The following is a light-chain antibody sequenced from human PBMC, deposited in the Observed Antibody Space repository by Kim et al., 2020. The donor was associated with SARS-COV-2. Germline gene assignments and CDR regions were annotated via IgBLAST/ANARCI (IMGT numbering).Light chain of an antibody. V-gene: IGLV2-11*01. Sequence: SSLPPPLSLSLSPGASVPISCPGTSSDVGGYNYVSWYQQHPGQAPKFMIYDVSKRPSGVPARFSGSKSGPTASLPLSGLQAEAEADYYCCSYAGSHTRVFGGGTQLTGL. CDR2: DVS. J-gene: IGLJ3*02. CDR3: CSYAGSHTRV. CDR1: SSDVGGYNY.